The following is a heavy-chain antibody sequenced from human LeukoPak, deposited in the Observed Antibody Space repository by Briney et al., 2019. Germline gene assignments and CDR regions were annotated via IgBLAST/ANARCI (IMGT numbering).Heavy chain of an antibody. CDR1: GYSFTGCF. Sequence: GASVKVSCKASGYSFTGCFMQWVRQAPGQGLEWMGWINPNSGDTNYAQKFQGRVTMTRDTSISTAYMELSRLRSDDAAVYYCARRFYYAMDVWGQGTTLTVSS. CDR2: INPNSGDT. J-gene: IGHJ6*02. D-gene: IGHD3-16*01. CDR3: ARRFYYAMDV. V-gene: IGHV1-2*02.